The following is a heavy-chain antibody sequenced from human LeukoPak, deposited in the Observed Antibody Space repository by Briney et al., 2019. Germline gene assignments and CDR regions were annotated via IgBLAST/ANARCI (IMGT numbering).Heavy chain of an antibody. CDR3: ATLDDYGDYGGYFYYGMDV. J-gene: IGHJ6*02. CDR1: GGSFSGYY. CDR2: INHSGST. D-gene: IGHD4-17*01. V-gene: IGHV4-34*01. Sequence: SETLSLTCAVYGGSFSGYYWSWIRQPPGKGLEWIGEINHSGSTNYNPSLKSRVTISVDTSKNQFSLKLSSVTAADTAVYYCATLDDYGDYGGYFYYGMDVWGQGTTVTVSS.